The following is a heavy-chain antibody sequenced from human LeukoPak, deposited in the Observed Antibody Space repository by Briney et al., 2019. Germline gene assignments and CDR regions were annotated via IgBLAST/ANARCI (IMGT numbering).Heavy chain of an antibody. J-gene: IGHJ3*02. CDR3: ARVRWESAHDAFDI. CDR1: GFTFSSYS. CDR2: ISSSSSYI. Sequence: GGSLRLSCAASGFTFSSYSMNWVRQAPGKGLESVSSISSSSSYIYYADSVKGRFTISRDNAKNSLYLQMNSLRAEDTAVYYCARVRWESAHDAFDIWGQGTMVTVSS. D-gene: IGHD4-23*01. V-gene: IGHV3-21*01.